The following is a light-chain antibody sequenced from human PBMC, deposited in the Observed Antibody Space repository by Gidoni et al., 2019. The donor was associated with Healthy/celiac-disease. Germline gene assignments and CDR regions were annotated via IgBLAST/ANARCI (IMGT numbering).Light chain of an antibody. V-gene: IGKV1-39*01. Sequence: DLQLTQSPSSLSASVGDRVTITCRASQRIRNHLNWYQQKPGKAPKLLIYAASTLQSGVPSRFSGSGSGTDFTLTISSLQPEDFATYYCQQSYSTPYSFGQGTKLEIK. CDR2: AAS. CDR1: QRIRNH. CDR3: QQSYSTPYS. J-gene: IGKJ2*01.